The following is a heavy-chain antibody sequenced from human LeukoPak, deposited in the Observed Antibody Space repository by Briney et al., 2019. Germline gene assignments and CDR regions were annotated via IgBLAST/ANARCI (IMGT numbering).Heavy chain of an antibody. CDR2: VYFSGSA. Sequence: PSETLSLTCTVSGGPISNSMTYWGWIRQPPGKGPEWIGSVYFSGSAYYNPSFKSRVTISIDTSKNQFFLKMSSVTAADTAVYYWARGRGGGVDYWGQGTLVTVSS. J-gene: IGHJ4*02. CDR3: ARGRGGGVDY. V-gene: IGHV4-39*07. D-gene: IGHD3-10*01. CDR1: GGPISNSMTY.